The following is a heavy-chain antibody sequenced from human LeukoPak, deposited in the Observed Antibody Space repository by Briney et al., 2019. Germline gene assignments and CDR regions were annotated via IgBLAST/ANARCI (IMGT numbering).Heavy chain of an antibody. D-gene: IGHD3-22*01. J-gene: IGHJ4*02. CDR1: GYTFATYW. V-gene: IGHV5-51*01. CDR2: IYPVDSEN. Sequence: GGSLKAPVKGPGYTFATYWIAWVRQLPGKGLEGGGIIYPVDSENKYSPPFQGQVTISADTSITTAYMQWRSLKASDTAMYYCARHVVPYRSGLASFDSWGQGALVTVSS. CDR3: ARHVVPYRSGLASFDS.